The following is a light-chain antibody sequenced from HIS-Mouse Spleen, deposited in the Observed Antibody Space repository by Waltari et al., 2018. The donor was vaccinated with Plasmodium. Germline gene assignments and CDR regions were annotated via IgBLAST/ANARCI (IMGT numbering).Light chain of an antibody. V-gene: IGLV3-25*03. CDR2: KDS. CDR1: ALPKQY. J-gene: IGLJ3*02. Sequence: SYELPQPPSVSVSPGPTARITCSGDALPKQYAYWYQQKPGQAPLLVIYKDSERPSGIPERFSGSSSGTTVTLTISGVQAEDEADYYCQSADSSGTPNWVFGGGTKLTVL. CDR3: QSADSSGTPNWV.